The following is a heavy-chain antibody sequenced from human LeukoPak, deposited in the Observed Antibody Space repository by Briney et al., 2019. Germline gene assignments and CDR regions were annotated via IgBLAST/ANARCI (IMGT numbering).Heavy chain of an antibody. CDR3: TTLSFVWFGDDY. CDR2: IKRKIEAEAT. D-gene: IGHD3-10*01. CDR1: GFTFNNAW. J-gene: IGHJ4*02. V-gene: IGHV3-15*01. Sequence: GGSLRLSCAVSGFTFNNAWMNWVRQAPGKGLEWVGRIKRKIEAEATDYAAPVRGRFTISRDDSKSTLYLQMNSLKSEDTAVYYCTTLSFVWFGDDYWGQGTLVTVS.